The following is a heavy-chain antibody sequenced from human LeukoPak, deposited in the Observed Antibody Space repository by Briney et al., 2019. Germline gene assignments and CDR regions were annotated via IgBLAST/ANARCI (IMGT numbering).Heavy chain of an antibody. CDR3: AELGITMIGGV. D-gene: IGHD3-10*02. J-gene: IGHJ6*04. CDR1: GFTFSNYG. V-gene: IGHV3-48*04. CDR2: ISSSGSTI. Sequence: GGSLRLSCAASGFTFSNYGMHWVRQAPGKGLEWVSYISSSGSTIYYADSVKGRFTISRDNAKNSLYLQMNSLRAEDTAVYYCAELGITMIGGVWGKGTTVAISS.